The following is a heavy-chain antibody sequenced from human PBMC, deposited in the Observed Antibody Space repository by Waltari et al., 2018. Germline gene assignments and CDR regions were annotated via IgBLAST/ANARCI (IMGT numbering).Heavy chain of an antibody. V-gene: IGHV4-39*01. CDR3: ATYIGASVGTAAFDV. CDR2: VSYSGTT. D-gene: IGHD5-12*01. J-gene: IGHJ3*01. Sequence: QLQLQESGPSLVRPSETLSLICRVSGVPIPRKRNYWAWIRQSPGQGLGWSGTVSYSGTTYISPSLKSRVSVSRDTSKNQVSLILGSVTAADMAVYYCATYIGASVGTAAFDVWGQGTMVTVSS. CDR1: GVPIPRKRNY.